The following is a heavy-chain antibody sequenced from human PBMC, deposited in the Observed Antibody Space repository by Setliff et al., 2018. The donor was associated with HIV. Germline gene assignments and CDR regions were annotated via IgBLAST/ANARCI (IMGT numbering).Heavy chain of an antibody. J-gene: IGHJ6*03. D-gene: IGHD6-13*01. V-gene: IGHV4-39*01. Sequence: PSETLSLTCTVSGDSIRSNVNYWGWIRQPPGKGLEWIGIIYYSGSNYDNPSLKNRVTMSMDTSRNQFSLRLSSATAADTGVYYCARHRDPPGSSWIFYYYYMDLWGGGTTVTVSS. CDR1: GDSIRSNVNY. CDR2: IYYSGSN. CDR3: ARHRDPPGSSWIFYYYYMDL.